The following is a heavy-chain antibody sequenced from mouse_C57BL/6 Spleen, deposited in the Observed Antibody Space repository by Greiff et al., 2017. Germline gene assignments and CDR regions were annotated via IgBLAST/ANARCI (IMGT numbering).Heavy chain of an antibody. V-gene: IGHV5-17*01. J-gene: IGHJ4*01. CDR1: GFTFSDYG. Sequence: EVKLMESGGGLVKPGGSLKLSCAASGFTFSDYGMHWVRQAPEKGLEWVAYISSGSSTISYADTVKGRFTITRDNAKYTLFLQMTRLRSEDTAMYYCALSAMDYWGQGTSVTVSS. CDR2: ISSGSSTI. CDR3: ALSAMDY.